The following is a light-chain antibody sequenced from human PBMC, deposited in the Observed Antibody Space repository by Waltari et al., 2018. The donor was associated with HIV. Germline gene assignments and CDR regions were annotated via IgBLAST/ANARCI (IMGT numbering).Light chain of an antibody. Sequence: QSALTQPPSAAGSPEQAVTISCTGTSSDIGGYNYVAWYQQPPGKAPKRMIYEVSKRPSGVPDRFSGSKSGNTAALTVSGVQAEDEADYYCSSFAGSNNLGVFGGGTKLTVL. CDR1: SSDIGGYNY. J-gene: IGLJ3*02. CDR2: EVS. CDR3: SSFAGSNNLGV. V-gene: IGLV2-8*01.